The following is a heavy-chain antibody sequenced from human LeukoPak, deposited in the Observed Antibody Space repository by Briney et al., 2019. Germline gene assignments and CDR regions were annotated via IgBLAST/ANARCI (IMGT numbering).Heavy chain of an antibody. V-gene: IGHV3-21*01. J-gene: IGHJ4*02. CDR1: GFTFNDYT. Sequence: GGSLRLSCAASGFTFNDYTMTWARQAPGKGLEWVSSITGDCNYVFYADSVKGRFTISRDDAQNSLFLELNSLRGEDTAVYYCARERNFYYFDYWGQGALVTVSS. D-gene: IGHD3-3*01. CDR2: ITGDCNYV. CDR3: ARERNFYYFDY.